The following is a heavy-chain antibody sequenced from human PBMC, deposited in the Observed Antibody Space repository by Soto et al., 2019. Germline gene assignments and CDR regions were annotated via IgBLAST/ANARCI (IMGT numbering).Heavy chain of an antibody. CDR2: IYHSGST. J-gene: IGHJ5*02. CDR3: ARVPSP. V-gene: IGHV4-30-2*01. Sequence: SETLSVTCAVSGGSISSGGYSWSWFRQPPGKGLEWIGYIYHSGSTYYNPSLKSRVTISVDRSKNHFSLKLSSVTAADTAVYYCARVPSPWGQGTLVTVSS. CDR1: GGSISSGGYS.